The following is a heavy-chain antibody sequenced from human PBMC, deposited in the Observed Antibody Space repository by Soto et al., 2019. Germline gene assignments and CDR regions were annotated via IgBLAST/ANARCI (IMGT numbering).Heavy chain of an antibody. CDR3: AKDLGYTSGWYYALHI. D-gene: IGHD6-13*01. V-gene: IGHV3-23*01. CDR1: GFSFSSYA. Sequence: VGSLRLSCVGSGFSFSSYAMNWVRQAPGQGLEWVSGISGSGGTTFYADSVKGRFTISRDNSKNTLYLQMNSLRAEDTAVYYCAKDLGYTSGWYYALHIWGQGTMVTVSS. CDR2: ISGSGGTT. J-gene: IGHJ3*02.